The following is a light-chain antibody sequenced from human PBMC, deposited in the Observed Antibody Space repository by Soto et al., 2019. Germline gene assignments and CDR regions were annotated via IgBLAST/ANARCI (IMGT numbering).Light chain of an antibody. Sequence: DIEMTQSPSSVSASVGDRVTITCRASQGISNWLVWFQQKPGKAPKLLISAASSLQSGVPSRFSGSGSGTDLTLTISSPQPEDFATYFCQQTNRFPITFGQGTRLEIK. CDR3: QQTNRFPIT. CDR1: QGISNW. V-gene: IGKV1-12*01. CDR2: AAS. J-gene: IGKJ5*01.